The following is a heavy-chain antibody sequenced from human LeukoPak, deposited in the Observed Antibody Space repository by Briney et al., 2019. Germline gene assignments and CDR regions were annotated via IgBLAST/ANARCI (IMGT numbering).Heavy chain of an antibody. CDR3: ARQPIDYGPDY. J-gene: IGHJ4*02. D-gene: IGHD4/OR15-4a*01. CDR1: GYIFTNYW. CDR2: IWPDDSET. Sequence: GESLKISCKASGYIFTNYWIGWVRQMPGKGLEWMGIIWPDDSETRYSPSFQGQVTMSVDKSTRTAYLQWSTLKASDSGIYYCARQPIDYGPDYWGQGTQVTVSS. V-gene: IGHV5-51*01.